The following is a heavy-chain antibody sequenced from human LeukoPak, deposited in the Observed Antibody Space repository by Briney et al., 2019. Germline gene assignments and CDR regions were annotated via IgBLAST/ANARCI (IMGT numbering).Heavy chain of an antibody. D-gene: IGHD6-13*01. V-gene: IGHV3-7*01. CDR2: IKQDGSEK. J-gene: IGHJ3*02. Sequence: QTGGSLRLSCAASGFTFSSYAMHWVRQTPGKGLEWVANIKQDGSEKYYVDSVKGRFTISRDNAKNSLYLQMNSLRAEDTAVYYCASGTDAFDIWGQGTTVTVSS. CDR3: ASGTDAFDI. CDR1: GFTFSSYA.